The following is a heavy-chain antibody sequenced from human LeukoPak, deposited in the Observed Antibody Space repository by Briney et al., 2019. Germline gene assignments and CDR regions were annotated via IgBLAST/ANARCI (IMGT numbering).Heavy chain of an antibody. CDR1: GYTFTSYG. Sequence: ASVTVSCKASGYTFTSYGISWVRQAPGQGLEWMGWISAYNGNTNYAQKLQGRVTMTTDTSTSTAYMELRSLRSDDTAVYYCARDSPPHYGSGSYYNRWFDPWGQGTLVTVSS. J-gene: IGHJ5*02. V-gene: IGHV1-18*01. D-gene: IGHD3-10*01. CDR2: ISAYNGNT. CDR3: ARDSPPHYGSGSYYNRWFDP.